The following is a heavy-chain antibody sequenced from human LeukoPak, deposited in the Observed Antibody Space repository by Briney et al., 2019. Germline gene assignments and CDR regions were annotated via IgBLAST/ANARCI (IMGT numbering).Heavy chain of an antibody. J-gene: IGHJ4*02. V-gene: IGHV3-15*01. CDR1: GFTFSNAW. CDR3: TTYSAGYYYDSSGRTDY. CDR2: IKSKTDGGTT. D-gene: IGHD3-22*01. Sequence: GGSLRLSCAASGFTFSNAWMSWVRQAPGKGLEWVGRIKSKTDGGTTDYAAPVKGRFTISRDDSKNTLYLQMNSLKTEDTAVYYCTTYSAGYYYDSSGRTDYWGQGTLVIVSS.